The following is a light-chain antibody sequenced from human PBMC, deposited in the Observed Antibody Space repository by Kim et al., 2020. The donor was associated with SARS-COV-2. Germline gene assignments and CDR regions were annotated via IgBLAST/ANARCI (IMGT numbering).Light chain of an antibody. V-gene: IGLV3-19*01. J-gene: IGLJ2*01. Sequence: SSELTQDPAVSVALGQTVRITCQGDSLRSYYTTWYQQRPRQAPVLIIYGQNNRPSGISDRFSGSSSGNTASLTISGARAEDEADFYCQSRDSGGNVLFGGGTKLTVL. CDR2: GQN. CDR3: QSRDSGGNVL. CDR1: SLRSYY.